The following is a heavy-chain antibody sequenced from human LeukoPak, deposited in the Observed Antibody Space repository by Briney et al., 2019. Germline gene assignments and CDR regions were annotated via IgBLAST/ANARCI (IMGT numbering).Heavy chain of an antibody. CDR3: ARQTGSGLFTLP. CDR2: IYSSGST. CDR1: GVSISSSSYY. J-gene: IGHJ4*02. V-gene: IGHV4-39*01. Sequence: SETLSLTCNVSGVSISSSSYYWGWIRQPPGKGLEWIGSIYSSGSTYYNSSLKSRVTISIDTSKNQISLRLTSVTATDTAMYYCARQTGSGLFTLPGGQGTLVSVSS. D-gene: IGHD3/OR15-3a*01.